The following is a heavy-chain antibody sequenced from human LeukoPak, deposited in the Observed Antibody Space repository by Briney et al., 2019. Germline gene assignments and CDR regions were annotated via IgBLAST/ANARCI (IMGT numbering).Heavy chain of an antibody. J-gene: IGHJ4*02. CDR2: ISHNGNT. V-gene: IGHV4-39*01. D-gene: IGHD3-22*01. Sequence: SETLSLTCTVSGGSVSSSDYYWGWIRQPPGKGREWIGAISHNGNTNYGVSLKSRVTLSVDTSRNQFSLKLTSVTAADTAVYYCARTGDYYDSSGYYLNKWGQGTLVTVSS. CDR1: GGSVSSSDYY. CDR3: ARTGDYYDSSGYYLNK.